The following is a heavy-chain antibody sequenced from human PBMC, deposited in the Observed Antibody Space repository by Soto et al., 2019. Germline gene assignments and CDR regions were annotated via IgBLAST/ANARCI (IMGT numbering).Heavy chain of an antibody. J-gene: IGHJ4*02. CDR3: ASLGYSSGWYGNY. Sequence: QLQLQESGPGLVKPSETLSLTCTVSGGSISSSSYYWGWIRQPPGKGLEWIGSIYYSGSTYYNPSLKSRVTISVDTSKTQFSLKLSSVTAADTAVYYCASLGYSSGWYGNYWGQGTLVTVSS. CDR2: IYYSGST. D-gene: IGHD6-19*01. V-gene: IGHV4-39*01. CDR1: GGSISSSSYY.